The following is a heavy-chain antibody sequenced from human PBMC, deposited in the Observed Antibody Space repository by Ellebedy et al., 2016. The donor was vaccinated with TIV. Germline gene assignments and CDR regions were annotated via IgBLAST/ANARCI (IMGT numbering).Heavy chain of an antibody. CDR3: AKEVERYWDS. D-gene: IGHD2-8*02. V-gene: IGHV3-53*01. Sequence: GESLKISCAASGFTVNNNYMSWVRQAPGKGLEWVSVIYSGGSTYYADSVKGRFTISRDNSKNTLYLQMNSLRAEDTAVYYCAKEVERYWDSWGQGTLVTVSS. J-gene: IGHJ4*02. CDR2: IYSGGST. CDR1: GFTVNNNY.